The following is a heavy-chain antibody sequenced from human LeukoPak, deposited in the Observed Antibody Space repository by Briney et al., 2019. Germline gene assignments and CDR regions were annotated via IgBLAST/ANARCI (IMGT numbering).Heavy chain of an antibody. CDR3: ARAYSGTYRSPPHH. D-gene: IGHD1-26*01. CDR1: GFTFSTHD. V-gene: IGHV3-7*01. Sequence: PGGSLRLSCAASGFTFSTHDVNWVRQAPGKGLEWVSNIKQDGSEKYYVDSVKGRFTISRDNAKNSLYLQMNSLTVEDTAVYYCARAYSGTYRSPPHHWGQGILVTVSS. J-gene: IGHJ1*01. CDR2: IKQDGSEK.